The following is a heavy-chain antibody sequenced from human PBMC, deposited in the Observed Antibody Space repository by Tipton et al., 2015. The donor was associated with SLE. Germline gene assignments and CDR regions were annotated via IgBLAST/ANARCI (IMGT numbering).Heavy chain of an antibody. Sequence: QSGAEVKKPGASVKVSCKASGYSFTSYAISWVRQAPGQGLEWMGWISVYNGNTNYVQKLQGRVTMTTDTSTSTAYMELRSLRSDDTAVYYCARDVESYYGMDVWGQGTTVTVSS. CDR3: ARDVESYYGMDV. J-gene: IGHJ6*02. CDR2: ISVYNGNT. CDR1: GYSFTSYA. V-gene: IGHV1-18*01.